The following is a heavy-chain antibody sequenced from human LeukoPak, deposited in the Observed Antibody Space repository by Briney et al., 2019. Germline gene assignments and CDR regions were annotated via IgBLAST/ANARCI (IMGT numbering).Heavy chain of an antibody. CDR1: GGSISSSSYY. J-gene: IGHJ3*02. Sequence: SETLSLTCTVSGGSISSSSYYWGWIRQPPGKGLGWIGSIYYSGSTYYNPSLKSRVTISVDTSKNQFSLKLSSVTAADTAVYYCARRSGTYHAFDIWGQGTMVTVSS. D-gene: IGHD1-26*01. CDR2: IYYSGST. V-gene: IGHV4-39*01. CDR3: ARRSGTYHAFDI.